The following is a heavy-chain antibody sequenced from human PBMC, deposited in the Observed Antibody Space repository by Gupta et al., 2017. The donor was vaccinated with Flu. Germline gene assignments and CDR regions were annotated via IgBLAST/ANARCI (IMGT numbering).Heavy chain of an antibody. V-gene: IGHV3-23*01. J-gene: IGHJ4*01. CDR1: GFTFSSYA. D-gene: IGHD6-13*01. CDR3: AKSKKRPGYSSSWYYLDY. CDR2: IIGSGCST. Sequence: EVRPLEYGGGLVQPGGSLRLSCAASGFTFSSYAMSWVRQAPGKGLEWVSSIIGSGCSTYYADSVKGRFAISRDNSNNTLYLQMNSLRAEDTAVYYCAKSKKRPGYSSSWYYLDYCGHGTLVTVSS.